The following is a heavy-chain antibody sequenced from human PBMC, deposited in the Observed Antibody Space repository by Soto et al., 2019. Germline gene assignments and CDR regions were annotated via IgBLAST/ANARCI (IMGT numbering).Heavy chain of an antibody. CDR1: GFTFSSYG. V-gene: IGHV3-33*01. D-gene: IGHD5-18*01. CDR3: ARPAMASYYYYGMDV. J-gene: IGHJ6*02. CDR2: IWYDGSNN. Sequence: QVQLVESGGGVVQPGRSLRLSCAAYGFTFSSYGMHWVRQAPGKGREWVAVIWYDGSNNYYADSVKGRFTISRDNSKNPMYLQMNSLRAEDTAVYYCARPAMASYYYYGMDVWGQGTTVTVSS.